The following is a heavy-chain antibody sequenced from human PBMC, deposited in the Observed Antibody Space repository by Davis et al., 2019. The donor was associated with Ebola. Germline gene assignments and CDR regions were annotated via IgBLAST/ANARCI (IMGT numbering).Heavy chain of an antibody. CDR3: AREGRAGGVYYYYGMDV. D-gene: IGHD2-8*02. CDR2: IYSGRST. CDR1: GFTVSSNY. Sequence: PGGSLRLSCAASGFTVSSNYMSWVRQAPGKGLEWVSVIYSGRSTYYADSVKGRFTISRDNSKNTLYLQMNSLRAEDTAVYYCAREGRAGGVYYYYGMDVWGQGTTVTVSS. J-gene: IGHJ6*02. V-gene: IGHV3-53*01.